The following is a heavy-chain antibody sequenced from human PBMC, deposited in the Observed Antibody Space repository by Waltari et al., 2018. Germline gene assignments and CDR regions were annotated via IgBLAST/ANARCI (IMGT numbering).Heavy chain of an antibody. V-gene: IGHV1-2*06. CDR1: GYTFTGYY. Sequence: QVQLVQSGAEVKKPGASVKVSCKASGYTFTGYYMHWVRQAPGQGLEWRGRINPNSGGTNYAQKFKGRVTMTRDTSISTAYMELSRLRSDDTAVYYCARDSITMVRGVITLGYWGQGTLVTVSS. D-gene: IGHD3-10*01. J-gene: IGHJ4*02. CDR3: ARDSITMVRGVITLGY. CDR2: INPNSGGT.